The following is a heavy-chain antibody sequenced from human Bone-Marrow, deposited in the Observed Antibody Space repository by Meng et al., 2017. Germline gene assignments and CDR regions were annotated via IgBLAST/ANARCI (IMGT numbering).Heavy chain of an antibody. D-gene: IGHD3-22*01. CDR2: IKQDGSEK. CDR3: ARDRGPGYYDNSGYYFSALYYYYGMDV. CDR1: GFTFSSYW. V-gene: IGHV3-7*01. Sequence: GGSLRLSCAASGFTFSSYWMSWVRQAPGKGLEWVANIKQDGSEKYYVDSVKGRFTISRDNAKNSLYLQMNSLRAEDTAVYYCARDRGPGYYDNSGYYFSALYYYYGMDVWGQGTTVTVSS. J-gene: IGHJ6*02.